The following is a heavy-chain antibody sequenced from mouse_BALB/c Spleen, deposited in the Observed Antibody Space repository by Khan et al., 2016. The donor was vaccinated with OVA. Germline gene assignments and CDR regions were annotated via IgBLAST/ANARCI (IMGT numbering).Heavy chain of an antibody. Sequence: QVQLKQSGAELARPGASVKLSCKASGYTFTRYWMQWVKQRPGQGLEWIGAIYPGDGDTKSTQKFKGKATLTADKSSSTAYMELSSLASEDSAVYYCASHYGSYFDYWGQGTTLTVSS. CDR3: ASHYGSYFDY. D-gene: IGHD2-1*01. J-gene: IGHJ2*01. CDR1: GYTFTRYW. CDR2: IYPGDGDT. V-gene: IGHV1-87*01.